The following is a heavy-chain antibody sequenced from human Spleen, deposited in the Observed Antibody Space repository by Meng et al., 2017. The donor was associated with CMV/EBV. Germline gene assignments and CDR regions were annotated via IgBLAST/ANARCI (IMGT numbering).Heavy chain of an antibody. CDR1: GGSCSGYY. V-gene: IGHV4-34*01. J-gene: IGHJ4*02. CDR3: ARAHLGYSYGSYYFDY. D-gene: IGHD5-18*01. CDR2: INHSGST. Sequence: VPVRGWCAGHVKPSEARSLTFAVYGGSCSGYYWSWIRQPPGKGMEWIGEINHSGSTNYNPSLKSRVTISVDTSKNQFSLKLSSVTAADTAVYYCARAHLGYSYGSYYFDYWGQGTLVTVSS.